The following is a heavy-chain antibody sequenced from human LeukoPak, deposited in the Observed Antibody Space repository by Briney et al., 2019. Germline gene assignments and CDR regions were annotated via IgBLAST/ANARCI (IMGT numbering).Heavy chain of an antibody. J-gene: IGHJ4*02. Sequence: PSETLSLTCTVSGGSISSGSYYWSWIRQPAGKGLEWIGRIYTSGSTNYNPSLKSRVTISVDTSKNQFSLKLSSVTAADTAVYYCARDGYSGNDGLWGQGTLVTVSP. D-gene: IGHD5-12*01. V-gene: IGHV4-61*02. CDR3: ARDGYSGNDGL. CDR1: GGSISSGSYY. CDR2: IYTSGST.